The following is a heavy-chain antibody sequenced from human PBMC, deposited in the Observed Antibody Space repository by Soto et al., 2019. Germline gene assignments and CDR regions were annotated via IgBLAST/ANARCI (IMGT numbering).Heavy chain of an antibody. D-gene: IGHD3-3*01. Sequence: PSETLSLTCTVSGGSVSRVGYYWSWILEHRVKGLEWIGYIYYSGSTYYTPSLKSRVTISVDKSKNPYYLKLSSVNAADTAVYYCARESPLTIFGVVTHSNWFDPWGQGTLVTVSS. J-gene: IGHJ5*02. CDR1: GGSVSRVGYY. V-gene: IGHV4-31*03. CDR3: ARESPLTIFGVVTHSNWFDP. CDR2: IYYSGST.